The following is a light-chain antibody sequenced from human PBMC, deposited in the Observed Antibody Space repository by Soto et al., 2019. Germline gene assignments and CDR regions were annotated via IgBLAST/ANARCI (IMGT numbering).Light chain of an antibody. CDR2: AAS. V-gene: IGKV1-39*01. CDR1: QSISSY. J-gene: IGKJ2*01. CDR3: QQSYSTLYT. Sequence: DIQMTQSPSSLSASVGDSVTITCRASQSISSYLNWYQQKPGKAPKLLIYAASSLQSGVPSRFGGSGSGTDFTLTISSLQPEDFATFYCQQSYSTLYTFGQGTKLEIK.